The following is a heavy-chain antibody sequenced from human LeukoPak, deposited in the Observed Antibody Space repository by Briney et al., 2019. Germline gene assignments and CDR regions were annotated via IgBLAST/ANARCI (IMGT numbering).Heavy chain of an antibody. CDR2: MNLNSGNT. V-gene: IGHV1-8*01. CDR3: ARVGAAVAGTDFDY. Sequence: ASVKVSCKASGYTFTSYDINWVRQAAGQGLEWMGWMNLNSGNTGFAQKFQGRLTMTRNTSISTAYMDLSSLTSEDTGVYYCARVGAAVAGTDFDYWGQGTLVTVSS. D-gene: IGHD6-19*01. CDR1: GYTFTSYD. J-gene: IGHJ4*02.